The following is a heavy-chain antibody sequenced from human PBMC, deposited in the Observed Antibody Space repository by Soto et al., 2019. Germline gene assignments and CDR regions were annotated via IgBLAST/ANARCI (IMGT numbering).Heavy chain of an antibody. CDR1: GGSFSGYY. D-gene: IGHD3-9*01. V-gene: IGHV4-34*01. Sequence: PSETLSLTCAVYGGSFSGYYWSWIRQPPGKGLEWIGEINHSVSTNYNPSLKSRVTISVDTSKNQFSLKLSSVTAADTAVYYCGYDILTGYPPQYFQHWGLGTLVTVSS. CDR2: INHSVST. CDR3: GYDILTGYPPQYFQH. J-gene: IGHJ1*01.